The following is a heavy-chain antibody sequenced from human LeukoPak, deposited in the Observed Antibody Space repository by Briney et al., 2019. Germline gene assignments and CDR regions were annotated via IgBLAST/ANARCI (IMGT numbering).Heavy chain of an antibody. CDR1: GFTLSSYW. J-gene: IGHJ5*02. CDR3: ARDRATADP. D-gene: IGHD2-21*02. Sequence: GGSLRLSCAASGFTLSSYWMSWVRQAPGKGLEWVANIKQDAREKNYVDSVKGRFTISRDNAKNSLYLQMNSLRVEDTAVYFCARDRATADPWGQGTLVTVSS. CDR2: IKQDAREK. V-gene: IGHV3-7*01.